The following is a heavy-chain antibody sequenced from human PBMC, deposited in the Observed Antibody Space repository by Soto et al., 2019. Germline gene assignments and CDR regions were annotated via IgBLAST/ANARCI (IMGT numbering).Heavy chain of an antibody. D-gene: IGHD6-19*01. J-gene: IGHJ4*02. CDR2: IKLDGSEK. V-gene: IGHV3-7*04. CDR3: ARVRGWYDYFDY. CDR1: GFTFSSYW. Sequence: EVPLVESGGGLVQPGGSLRLSCAASGFTFSSYWMSWVRQAPGKGLEWVANIKLDGSEKYYVDSVRGRFTISRDNAENSLYLQMNSLRAEDTAVYYCARVRGWYDYFDYWGQGTLVTVSS.